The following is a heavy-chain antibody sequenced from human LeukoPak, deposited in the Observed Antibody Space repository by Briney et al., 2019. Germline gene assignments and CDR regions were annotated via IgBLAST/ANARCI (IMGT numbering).Heavy chain of an antibody. Sequence: GGSLRLSCAASGFTFSSYGMHWVRQAPGKGLEWVAVISYDGSNKYYADSVKGRFTISRDNSKNTLYLQMNSLRAEDTAVYYCANIAVAGNFDYWGQGTLVTVSS. J-gene: IGHJ4*02. CDR1: GFTFSSYG. CDR2: ISYDGSNK. CDR3: ANIAVAGNFDY. D-gene: IGHD6-19*01. V-gene: IGHV3-30*19.